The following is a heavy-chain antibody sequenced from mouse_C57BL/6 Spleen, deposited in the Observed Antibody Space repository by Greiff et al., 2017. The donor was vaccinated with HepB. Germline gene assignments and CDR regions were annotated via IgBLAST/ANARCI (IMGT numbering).Heavy chain of an antibody. CDR1: GFTFSSYG. Sequence: EVQLVESGGDLVKPGGSLKLSCAASGFTFSSYGMSWVRQTPDKRLEWVATISSGGSYTYYPDSVKGRFTISRDNAKNTLYLQMGSLKSEDTAMYYGARQRTAQAEAWFADWGQGTLVTVSA. CDR3: ARQRTAQAEAWFAD. J-gene: IGHJ3*01. V-gene: IGHV5-6*01. D-gene: IGHD3-2*02. CDR2: ISSGGSYT.